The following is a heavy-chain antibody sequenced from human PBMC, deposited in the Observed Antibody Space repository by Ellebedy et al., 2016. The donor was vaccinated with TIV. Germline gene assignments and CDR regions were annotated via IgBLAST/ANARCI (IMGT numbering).Heavy chain of an antibody. CDR1: GGSIRSSHW. CDR2: IYHSGNT. D-gene: IGHD1-26*01. CDR3: ARAVGVGSSPHNYFGLDV. Sequence: MPSETLSLTCAVSGGSIRSSHWWSCVRQSPETGLEWRGEIYHSGNTNYNRSLTSRVTISVDTSKNWFSLKLNSVTAADTALYFCARAVGVGSSPHNYFGLDVWGQGTMVTVSS. V-gene: IGHV4-4*02. J-gene: IGHJ6*02.